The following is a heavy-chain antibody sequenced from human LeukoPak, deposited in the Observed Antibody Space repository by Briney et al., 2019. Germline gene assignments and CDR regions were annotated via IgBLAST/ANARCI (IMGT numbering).Heavy chain of an antibody. D-gene: IGHD3-22*01. CDR2: IKQDGSEK. Sequence: PGGSLRLSCAASGFTFSSYWMSWVRQAPGKGLEWVANIKQDGSEKYYVDSVKGRFTISRDNAKNSLYLQMNSLRAEDTAVYYCARVKDYYDSSGLQNRYYFDYWGQGTLVTVSS. V-gene: IGHV3-7*04. CDR1: GFTFSSYW. CDR3: ARVKDYYDSSGLQNRYYFDY. J-gene: IGHJ4*02.